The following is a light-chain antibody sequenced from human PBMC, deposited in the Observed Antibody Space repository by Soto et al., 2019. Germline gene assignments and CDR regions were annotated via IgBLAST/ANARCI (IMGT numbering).Light chain of an antibody. CDR2: DVS. V-gene: IGKV1-5*01. J-gene: IGKJ1*01. Sequence: DIQMTQSPSTLSASVGYRVTITCRASQSVDNLLAWFQQRPGKAPELLMYDVSIVESGVPSRFCGSGSGTEFTLSISGLQPEDFATYYCQQYNTYPWTFGQGTKVDIK. CDR1: QSVDNL. CDR3: QQYNTYPWT.